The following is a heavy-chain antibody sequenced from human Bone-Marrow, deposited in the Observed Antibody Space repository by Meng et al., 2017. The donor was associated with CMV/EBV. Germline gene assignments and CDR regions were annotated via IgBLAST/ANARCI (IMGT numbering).Heavy chain of an antibody. D-gene: IGHD2-21*02. CDR2: ISVYDGDT. CDR3: VRQGYCIVSDCYWGPTHYFAL. Sequence: ASVKVSCKTSGYRFTTYGISWVRQAPGQGLEWMGWISVYDGDTKYAQKYQGRVTMTTDTSTTTAYMELRSLKSDDTAVYYCVRQGYCIVSDCYWGPTHYFALWGRGKLVNFAS. V-gene: IGHV1-18*01. J-gene: IGHJ4*03. CDR1: GYRFTTYG.